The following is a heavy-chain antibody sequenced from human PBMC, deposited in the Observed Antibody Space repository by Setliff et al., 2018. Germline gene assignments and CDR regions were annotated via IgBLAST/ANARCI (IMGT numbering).Heavy chain of an antibody. Sequence: GASVKVSCKASGYTFTGYYMHWVRQAPGQGLEWMGWISAYNGNTNYAQKLQGRVTMTTDTSTSTAYMELRSLRSDDAAVYYCARSSYSGSYLNVWGQGTTVTVSS. J-gene: IGHJ6*02. CDR2: ISAYNGNT. CDR1: GYTFTGYY. D-gene: IGHD1-26*01. CDR3: ARSSYSGSYLNV. V-gene: IGHV1-18*04.